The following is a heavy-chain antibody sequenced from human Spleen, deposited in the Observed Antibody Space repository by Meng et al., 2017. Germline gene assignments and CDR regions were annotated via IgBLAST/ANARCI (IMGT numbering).Heavy chain of an antibody. CDR3: ARARDYFGLGSYSYYFDF. Sequence: GGSLRLSCAASGFTYSYYAMSWVCQAPGKGLEWVSAISNSADNTYYTDSVKGRFTISRDKYKNTLYLQMNSLRADDAAVYYCARARDYFGLGSYSYYFDFWGQGTQVTVSS. D-gene: IGHD3-10*01. CDR1: GFTYSYYA. CDR2: ISNSADNT. V-gene: IGHV3-23*01. J-gene: IGHJ4*02.